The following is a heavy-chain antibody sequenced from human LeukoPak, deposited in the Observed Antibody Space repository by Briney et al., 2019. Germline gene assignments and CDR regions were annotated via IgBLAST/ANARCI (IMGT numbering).Heavy chain of an antibody. CDR2: NSNGGTT. D-gene: IGHD5-18*01. Sequence: SETLSLTCTVSGGSISSGAYHWGWVRQPPGKGLEWIGSNSNGGTTYYNPSLKSRVTISTDTPKNQFSLRLSSVTAADTAVYYCARSPWLHDSRWGQGTLVTVSS. J-gene: IGHJ4*02. CDR1: GGSISSGAYH. CDR3: ARSPWLHDSR. V-gene: IGHV4-39*01.